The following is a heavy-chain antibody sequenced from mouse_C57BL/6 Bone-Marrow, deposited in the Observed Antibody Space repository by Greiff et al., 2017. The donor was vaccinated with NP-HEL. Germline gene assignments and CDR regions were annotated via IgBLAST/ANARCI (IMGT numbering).Heavy chain of an antibody. V-gene: IGHV5-12*01. J-gene: IGHJ3*01. D-gene: IGHD2-4*01. CDR1: GFTFSDYY. CDR3: ARHDDEYDPWFAY. Sequence: EVQLQESGGGLVQPGGSLKLSCAASGFTFSDYYMYWVRQTPEKRLEWVAYISNGGGSTYYPDTVKGRFTISRDNAKNALYLQMSRLKSEDTAMYYCARHDDEYDPWFAYWGQGTLVTVS. CDR2: ISNGGGST.